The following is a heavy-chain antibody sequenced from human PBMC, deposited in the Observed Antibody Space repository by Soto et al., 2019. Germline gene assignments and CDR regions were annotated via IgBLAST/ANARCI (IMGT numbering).Heavy chain of an antibody. CDR1: GGSISSGGYY. CDR2: IYYSGST. Sequence: PSEILSLTCTVSGGSISSGGYYWSWIRQHPGKGLEWIGYIYYSGSTYYNPSLKSRVTISVDTSKNQFSLKLSSVTAADTAVYYCASYALNQYNWFDPWGQGTLVTVSS. CDR3: ASYALNQYNWFDP. V-gene: IGHV4-31*03. D-gene: IGHD4-17*01. J-gene: IGHJ5*02.